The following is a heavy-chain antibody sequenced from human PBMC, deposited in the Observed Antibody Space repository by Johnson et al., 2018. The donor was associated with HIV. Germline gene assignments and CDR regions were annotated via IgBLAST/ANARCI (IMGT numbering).Heavy chain of an antibody. V-gene: IGHV3-7*01. CDR2: IKQDGSEK. CDR3: ARVSLAYSYGYDAFDI. D-gene: IGHD5-18*01. CDR1: GFTLSSYA. Sequence: MQLVESGGGLVKPGGSLRVSCAASGFTLSSYAMHWVRQAPGKGLEWVANIKQDGSEKYYVDSVKGRFTISSDNAKNTLFLQMNSLRPKDTAVYFCARVSLAYSYGYDAFDIWGRGTMVTVSS. J-gene: IGHJ3*02.